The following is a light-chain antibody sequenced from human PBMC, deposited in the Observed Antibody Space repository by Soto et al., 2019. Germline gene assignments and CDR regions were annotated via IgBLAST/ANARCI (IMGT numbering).Light chain of an antibody. CDR3: CSYAGSYTLL. CDR2: DVS. Sequence: QSALTQPRSVSGSPGQSVTISCTGTSSDVGGYNYVSWYQQHPGKAPKLMIYDVSKRPSGVPDRCSGSKSGNTASLTISGLQAEDEADYYCCSYAGSYTLLFGGGTKVTVL. V-gene: IGLV2-11*01. CDR1: SSDVGGYNY. J-gene: IGLJ2*01.